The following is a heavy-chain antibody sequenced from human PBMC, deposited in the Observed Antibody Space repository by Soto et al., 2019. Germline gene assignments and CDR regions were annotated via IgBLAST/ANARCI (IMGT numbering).Heavy chain of an antibody. J-gene: IGHJ4*02. CDR2: MHANSGNT. Sequence: QVQLVQSGAEVKKPGASVKVSCKASGNTFTNLDLNWVRQAPGQGLEWMGWMHANSGNTGHAQKFQGRVSMTRNTTISTAYLELSSLSTEDTAVYYCARYFYGQGFNSWGQGTLVIVSS. CDR1: GNTFTNLD. D-gene: IGHD3-10*01. V-gene: IGHV1-8*01. CDR3: ARYFYGQGFNS.